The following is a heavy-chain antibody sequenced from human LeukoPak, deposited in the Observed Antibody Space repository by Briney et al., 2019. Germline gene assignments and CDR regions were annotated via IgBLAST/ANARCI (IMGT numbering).Heavy chain of an antibody. CDR2: IYYSEST. Sequence: SETLSLTCTVSGGSISSGGYYWSWIRQHPGKGLEWIGYIYYSESTYYNPSLKSRVTISVDTSTNQFSLKLSSVTAADTAVYYCARFGGYCSSTSCPSNAFDIWGQGTMVTVSS. J-gene: IGHJ3*02. V-gene: IGHV4-31*03. CDR1: GGSISSGGYY. D-gene: IGHD2-2*01. CDR3: ARFGGYCSSTSCPSNAFDI.